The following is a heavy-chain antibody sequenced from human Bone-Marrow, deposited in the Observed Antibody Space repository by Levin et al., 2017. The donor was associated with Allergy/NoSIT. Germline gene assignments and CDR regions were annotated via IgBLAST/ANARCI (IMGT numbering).Heavy chain of an antibody. CDR1: GGTFSSYA. V-gene: IGHV1-69*01. J-gene: IGHJ4*02. D-gene: IGHD3-22*01. CDR3: ARGRDSSGYRDYFDY. CDR2: IIPIFGTA. Sequence: KISCKASGGTFSSYAISWVRQAPGQGLEWMGGIIPIFGTANYAQKFQGRVTITADESTSTAYMELSSLRSEDTAVYYCARGRDSSGYRDYFDYWGQGTLVTVSS.